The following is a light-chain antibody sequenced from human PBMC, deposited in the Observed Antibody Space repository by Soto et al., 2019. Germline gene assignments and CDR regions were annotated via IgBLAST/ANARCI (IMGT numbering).Light chain of an antibody. V-gene: IGKV3-20*01. CDR1: QSVSSSY. CDR3: QQYGSSPPWIT. J-gene: IGKJ5*01. Sequence: EIVLTQSPGTLSLSPWERATLSCRASQSVSSSYLAWYQQKPGQAPRLLIYGASSRATGIPDRFSGSGSGTDFTLTISRLEPEDFAVYYCQQYGSSPPWITFGQGTRLEIK. CDR2: GAS.